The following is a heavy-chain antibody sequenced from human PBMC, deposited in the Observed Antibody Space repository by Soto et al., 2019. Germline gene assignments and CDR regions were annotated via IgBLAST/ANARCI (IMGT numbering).Heavy chain of an antibody. Sequence: SETLSLTCTVSGGSVSSGSYYWSWIRQPPGKGLEWIGYIYYSGSTNYNPSLKSRVTISVDTSKNQFSLKLSSVTAVDTAVYYCARAPDSSGYYGWFDPWGQGTLVTVSS. CDR3: ARAPDSSGYYGWFDP. D-gene: IGHD3-22*01. V-gene: IGHV4-61*01. CDR2: IYYSGST. J-gene: IGHJ5*02. CDR1: GGSVSSGSYY.